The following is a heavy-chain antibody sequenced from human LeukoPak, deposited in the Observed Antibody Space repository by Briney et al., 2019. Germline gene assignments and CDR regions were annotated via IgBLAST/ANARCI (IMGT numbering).Heavy chain of an antibody. V-gene: IGHV3-9*01. D-gene: IGHD3-3*01. J-gene: IGHJ4*02. CDR1: GFTFDDYA. Sequence: GGSLRLSCAASGFTFDDYAMHWVRQAPGKGLEWVSGISWNSGSIGYADSVKGRFTISRDNAKNSLYLQMNSLRAEDTAVYYCAKSPQYDFWSGSLADYWGQGTLVTVSS. CDR3: AKSPQYDFWSGSLADY. CDR2: ISWNSGSI.